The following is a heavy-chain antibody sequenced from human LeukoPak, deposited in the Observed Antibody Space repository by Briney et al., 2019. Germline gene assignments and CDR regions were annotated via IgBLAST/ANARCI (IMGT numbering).Heavy chain of an antibody. CDR3: AKSVAIYFYYGLDV. CDR1: GFVFRNYF. D-gene: IGHD3-3*01. V-gene: IGHV3-23*01. CDR2: ISGSGGST. Sequence: GGSLRLSCAASGFVFRNYFMSWVRQTPGKGLEWVSAISGSGGSTYYADSVKGRFTISRDNSKNTLFLQMNSLRVEDTAPYYCAKSVAIYFYYGLDVWGQGTTVTVSS. J-gene: IGHJ6*02.